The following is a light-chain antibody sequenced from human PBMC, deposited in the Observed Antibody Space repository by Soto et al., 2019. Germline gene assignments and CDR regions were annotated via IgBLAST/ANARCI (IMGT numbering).Light chain of an antibody. Sequence: EIVMTQSPATLSVSPGERATLSFRASQSVSSNLAWYQQKPGQAPRLLIYGASTRATGIPARFSGSGSGTDFTLTISSLQPEDVATYYCQKYNSAPQTFGQGTKVDIK. CDR3: QKYNSAPQT. J-gene: IGKJ1*01. CDR2: GAS. V-gene: IGKV3-15*01. CDR1: QSVSSN.